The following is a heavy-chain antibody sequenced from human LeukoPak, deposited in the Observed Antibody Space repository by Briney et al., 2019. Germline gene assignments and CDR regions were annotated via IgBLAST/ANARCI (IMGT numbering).Heavy chain of an antibody. CDR3: ARTRYFDGGSYYFDY. V-gene: IGHV3-66*01. CDR1: AFSVGSNY. CDR2: IYSGGST. J-gene: IGHJ4*02. D-gene: IGHD3-9*01. Sequence: PGGSLRLSCAASAFSVGSNYMTWVRQAPGKGLEWVSLIYSGGSTYYADSVKGRFTISRDNSKNTLYLQMGSLRAEDMAVYYCARTRYFDGGSYYFDYWGQGTLVTVSS.